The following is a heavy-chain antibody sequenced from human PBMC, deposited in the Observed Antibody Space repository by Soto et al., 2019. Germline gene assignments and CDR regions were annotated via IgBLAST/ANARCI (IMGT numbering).Heavy chain of an antibody. CDR2: MNPNSGNT. CDR3: ACGYSYGLNWYFDL. D-gene: IGHD5-18*01. J-gene: IGHJ2*01. Sequence: ASVKVSCKASGYTFTSYDINWVRQATGQGLEWMGWMNPNSGNTGYAQKFQGRVTITADESTSTAYMELSSLRSEDTAVYYCACGYSYGLNWYFDLWGRGTLVTVSS. CDR1: GYTFTSYD. V-gene: IGHV1-8*01.